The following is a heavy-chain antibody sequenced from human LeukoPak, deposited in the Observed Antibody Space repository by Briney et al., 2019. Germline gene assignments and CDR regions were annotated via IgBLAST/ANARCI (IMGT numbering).Heavy chain of an antibody. J-gene: IGHJ3*02. CDR3: AKGHYYDSSAAFDI. V-gene: IGHV3-9*01. D-gene: IGHD3-22*01. Sequence: GGSLRLSCVASGFTFDDYAMHWVRQAPGKGLEWVSGISWNSGSRGYADSVKGRFTISRDNAKTSLYLQMNSLRAEDTAVYYCAKGHYYDSSAAFDIWGQGTMVTVSS. CDR2: ISWNSGSR. CDR1: GFTFDDYA.